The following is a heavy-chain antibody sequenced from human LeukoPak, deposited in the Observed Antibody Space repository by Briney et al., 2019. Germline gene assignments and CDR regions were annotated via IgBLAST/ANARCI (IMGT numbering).Heavy chain of an antibody. CDR1: GNYW. CDR2: INSDGSWT. CDR3: ARDRGGIQLWPDAFDI. Sequence: GGSLRLSCAASGNYWMHWVRQAPGKGLVWVSHINSDGSWTSYADSVKGRFTISKDNAKNTVYLQMNSLRAEDTAVYYCARDRGGIQLWPDAFDIWGQGTMVTVSS. V-gene: IGHV3-74*01. D-gene: IGHD5-18*01. J-gene: IGHJ3*02.